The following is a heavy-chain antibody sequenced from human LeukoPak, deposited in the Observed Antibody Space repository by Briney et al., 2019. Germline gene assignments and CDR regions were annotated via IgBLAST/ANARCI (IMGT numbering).Heavy chain of an antibody. V-gene: IGHV3-7*01. Sequence: GGSLRLSCAASGFTFSSYCMSWVRQAPGKGLEWVANIKQDGSEIYYVGAVRGRFTISRDNANNSLYLQMNSLRAEDTAVYYCAREGLDRGYFDYWGQGPLVAVSS. D-gene: IGHD1-14*01. J-gene: IGHJ4*02. CDR1: GFTFSSYC. CDR2: IKQDGSEI. CDR3: AREGLDRGYFDY.